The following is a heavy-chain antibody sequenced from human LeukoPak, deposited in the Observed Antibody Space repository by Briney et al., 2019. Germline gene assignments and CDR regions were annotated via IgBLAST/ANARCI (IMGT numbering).Heavy chain of an antibody. CDR3: ARDRITGTTVGAFDI. J-gene: IGHJ3*02. CDR2: IYHSGST. CDR1: GGSISSGGYS. V-gene: IGHV4-30-2*01. D-gene: IGHD1-7*01. Sequence: SETLSLTCAVSGGSISSGGYSWSWIRQPPGKGLEWIMYIYHSGSTYYNPSLKSRVTISVDRSKNQFSLKLSSVTAADTAVYYCARDRITGTTVGAFDIWGQGTMVTVSS.